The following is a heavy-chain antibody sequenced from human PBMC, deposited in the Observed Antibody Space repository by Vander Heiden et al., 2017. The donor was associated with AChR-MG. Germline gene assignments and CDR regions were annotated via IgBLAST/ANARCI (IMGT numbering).Heavy chain of an antibody. CDR2: IRRKAYGGTT. CDR3: TRSHSSPGSWSYSSMFDP. D-gene: IGHD3-10*01. V-gene: IGHV3-49*03. CDR1: GFTFGDYA. Sequence: LVPPGRSLRLSCTAPGFTFGDYALSGLRHGLVEGLEWLGVIRRKAYGGTTEYAASGKGRFTISRDDSKSIAYLQMNSLKTEDTAVYYCTRSHSSPGSWSYSSMFDPWGQGTLVTVSS. J-gene: IGHJ5*02.